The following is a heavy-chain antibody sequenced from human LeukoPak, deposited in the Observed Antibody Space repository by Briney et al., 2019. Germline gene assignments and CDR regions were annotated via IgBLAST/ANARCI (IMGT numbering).Heavy chain of an antibody. CDR1: GGSISSYY. D-gene: IGHD3-22*01. CDR3: AYTYYYDSSGYYPIDY. CDR2: INHSGST. V-gene: IGHV4-34*01. Sequence: SETLSLTCTVSGGSISSYYWNWIRQPPGKGLEWIGEINHSGSTNYNPSLKSRVTISVDTSKNQFSLKLSSVTAADTAVYYCAYTYYYDSSGYYPIDYWGQGTLVTVSS. J-gene: IGHJ4*02.